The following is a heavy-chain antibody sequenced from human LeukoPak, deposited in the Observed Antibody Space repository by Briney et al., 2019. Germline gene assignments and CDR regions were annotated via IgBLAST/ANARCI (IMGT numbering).Heavy chain of an antibody. CDR3: TTDYGSGGSYYDLDY. J-gene: IGHJ4*02. CDR1: GFTFSNAW. Sequence: PGGSLRLSCAASGFTFSNAWMSWVRQAPGKGLEWVGRIKSKTDGGTTDYAAPVKGRFTISRDDSKNTPYLQMNSLKTEDTAVYYCTTDYGSGGSYYDLDYWGQGTLVTVSS. V-gene: IGHV3-15*01. D-gene: IGHD2-15*01. CDR2: IKSKTDGGTT.